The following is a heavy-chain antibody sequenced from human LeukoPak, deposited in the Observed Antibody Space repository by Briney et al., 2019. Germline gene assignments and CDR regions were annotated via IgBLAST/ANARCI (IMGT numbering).Heavy chain of an antibody. CDR3: ARVLPWGYSYGYVNFDY. Sequence: TSETLSLTCTVSGYSISSGYYWGWIRQPPGKGLEWIGSIYHSGSTYYNPSLKSRVTISVDTSKNQFSLKLSSVTAADTAVYYCARVLPWGYSYGYVNFDYWGQGTLVTVSS. CDR1: GYSISSGYY. V-gene: IGHV4-38-2*02. J-gene: IGHJ4*02. D-gene: IGHD5-18*01. CDR2: IYHSGST.